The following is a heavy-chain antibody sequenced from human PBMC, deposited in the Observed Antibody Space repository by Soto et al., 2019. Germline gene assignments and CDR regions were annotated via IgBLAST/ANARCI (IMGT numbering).Heavy chain of an antibody. CDR1: GGSFSGYY. CDR2: INHSGST. V-gene: IGHV4-34*01. D-gene: IGHD3-22*01. Sequence: SETLSLTCAVYGGSFSGYYWSWIRQPPGKGLEWIGEINHSGSTNYNPSLKSRVTISVDTSKNQFSLKLSSVTTADTAVYYCARAAGSSGYYNWFDPWGQGTLVTVSS. J-gene: IGHJ5*02. CDR3: ARAAGSSGYYNWFDP.